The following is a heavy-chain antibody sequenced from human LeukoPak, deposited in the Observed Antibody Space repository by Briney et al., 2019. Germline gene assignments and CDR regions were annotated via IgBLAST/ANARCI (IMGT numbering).Heavy chain of an antibody. Sequence: ASVKVSCKASGYTFTGYYMHWVRQAPGQGLEWMGWINPNSGGTNYAQKFQGRVTMTRDTSISTAYMELSRLRSDDTAVYYCARGYYDSSGYYYGSSGMDYRGQGTLVTVSS. CDR1: GYTFTGYY. V-gene: IGHV1-2*02. CDR2: INPNSGGT. CDR3: ARGYYDSSGYYYGSSGMDY. D-gene: IGHD3-22*01. J-gene: IGHJ4*02.